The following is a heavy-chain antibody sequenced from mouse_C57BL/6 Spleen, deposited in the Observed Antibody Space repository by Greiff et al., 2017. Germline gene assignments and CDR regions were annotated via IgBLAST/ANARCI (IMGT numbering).Heavy chain of an antibody. V-gene: IGHV3-6*01. CDR2: ISYDGSN. CDR3: AVYYGNYLAWFAY. CDR1: GYSITSGYY. D-gene: IGHD2-1*01. J-gene: IGHJ3*01. Sequence: EVQLVESGPGLVKPSQSLSLTCSVTGYSITSGYYWNWIRQFPGNKLEWMGYISYDGSNNYNPSLKNRISITRDTSKNQFFLKLNSVTTEDTATYYCAVYYGNYLAWFAYWGQGTLVTVSA.